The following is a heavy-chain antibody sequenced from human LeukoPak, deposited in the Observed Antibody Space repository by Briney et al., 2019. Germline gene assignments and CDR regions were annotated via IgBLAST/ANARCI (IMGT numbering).Heavy chain of an antibody. J-gene: IGHJ4*02. CDR3: ARDQNDYGDYVSDY. CDR2: IHSSGSS. D-gene: IGHD4-17*01. CDR1: GDSISTYY. Sequence: SETLSLTCTVSGDSISTYYWSWIRQPAGKGLEWLGRIHSSGSSNYNPSLKGRVTMSVDTSKNQFSLKLSSVTAADTAVYYCARDQNDYGDYVSDYWGQGTLVTVSS. V-gene: IGHV4-4*07.